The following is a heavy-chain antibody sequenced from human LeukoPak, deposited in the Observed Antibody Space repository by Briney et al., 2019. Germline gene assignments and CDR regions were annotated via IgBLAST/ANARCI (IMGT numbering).Heavy chain of an antibody. J-gene: IGHJ5*02. V-gene: IGHV1-46*01. CDR3: ARDHVVRGGAYNWFDP. CDR1: GYTFTSYY. Sequence: AASVKVSCKASGYTFTSYYMHWVRQAPGQGLEWMGIINPSGGSTSYAQKFQGRVTMTRDMSTSTVYMELSSLRSEDTAVYYCARDHVVRGGAYNWFDPWGQGTLVTVSS. D-gene: IGHD3-10*01. CDR2: INPSGGST.